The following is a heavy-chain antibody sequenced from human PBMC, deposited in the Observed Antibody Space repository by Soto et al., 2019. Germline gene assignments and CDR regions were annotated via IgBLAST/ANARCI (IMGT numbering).Heavy chain of an antibody. J-gene: IGHJ6*02. D-gene: IGHD1-26*01. CDR3: AKEMWADYYNGMDV. CDR1: GFTFSSYA. Sequence: LRLSCAASGFTFSSYAMSWVRQAPGKGLEWVSAISGSGGSTYYADSVKGRFTISRDNSKNTLYLQMNSLRAEDTAVYYCAKEMWADYYNGMDVWGQGTTVTVSS. CDR2: ISGSGGST. V-gene: IGHV3-23*01.